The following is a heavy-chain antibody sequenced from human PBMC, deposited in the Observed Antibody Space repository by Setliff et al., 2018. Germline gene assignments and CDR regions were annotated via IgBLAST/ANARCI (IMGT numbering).Heavy chain of an antibody. D-gene: IGHD3-16*01. CDR3: ARDGGGDSDAFDI. J-gene: IGHJ3*02. CDR1: GHTFTGYY. Sequence: ASVKVSCKASGHTFTGYYMYWVRQAPGQGLEWMGWINPSSGATIYAQKFQGRVTMTSDTSISTAYMELGRLRSDDTAVYFCARDGGGDSDAFDIWGQGTMVTVSS. CDR2: INPSSGAT. V-gene: IGHV1-2*02.